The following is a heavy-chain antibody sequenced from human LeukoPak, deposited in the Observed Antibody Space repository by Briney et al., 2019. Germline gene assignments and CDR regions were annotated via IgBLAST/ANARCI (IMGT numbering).Heavy chain of an antibody. CDR3: AKQYYSSGSYYPAFDY. J-gene: IGHJ4*02. D-gene: IGHD3-10*01. CDR1: GFIFTDYG. CDR2: IRYDGSDK. V-gene: IGHV3-30*02. Sequence: AGGSLRLSCAASGFIFTDYGMHWVRQAPGKGLEWLTFIRYDGSDKYYADSVKGRFTISRDNAKNSLYLQMNSLRAEDTAVYYCAKQYYSSGSYYPAFDYWGQGTLVTVSS.